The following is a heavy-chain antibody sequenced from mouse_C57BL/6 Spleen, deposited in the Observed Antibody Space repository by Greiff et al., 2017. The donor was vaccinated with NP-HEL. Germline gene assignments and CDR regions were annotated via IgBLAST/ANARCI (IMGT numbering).Heavy chain of an antibody. CDR3: ARLDSPFAY. D-gene: IGHD2-12*01. Sequence: VKLQQSGPELVKPGASVKISCKASGYAFSSSWMNWVKQRPGKGLEWIGRIYPGDGDTNYNGKFKGKATLTADKSSSTAYMQLSSLTSEDSAVYFCARLDSPFAYWGQGTLVTVSA. V-gene: IGHV1-82*01. CDR1: GYAFSSSW. CDR2: IYPGDGDT. J-gene: IGHJ3*01.